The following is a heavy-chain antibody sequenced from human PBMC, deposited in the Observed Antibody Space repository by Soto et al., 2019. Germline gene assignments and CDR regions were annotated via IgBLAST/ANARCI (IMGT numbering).Heavy chain of an antibody. V-gene: IGHV3-23*01. CDR3: AKRAVAGRNWYFDL. J-gene: IGHJ2*01. CDR2: ISGTGGSS. CDR1: GFTFSTYT. D-gene: IGHD6-19*01. Sequence: EVQLLESGGGLVQPGGSLRLSCAASGFTFSTYTRSWVRQAPGKGMECVSAISGTGGSSSYTDSVKGRFTISRDNSKNTLSLQMDSLRAEDTARYYCAKRAVAGRNWYFDLWGRGTLVTVSS.